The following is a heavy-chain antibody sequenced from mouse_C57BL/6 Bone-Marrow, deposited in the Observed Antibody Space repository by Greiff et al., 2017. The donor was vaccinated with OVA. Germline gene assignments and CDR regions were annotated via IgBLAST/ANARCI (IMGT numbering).Heavy chain of an antibody. D-gene: IGHD2-1*01. Sequence: VQLQQPGAELVKPGASVKMSCKASGYTFTSYWITWVKQRPGQGLEWIGDIYPGSGSTNYNEKFKSKATLTVDTSSSTAYMQLSSLTSEDSAVYYCARGGYYGNWGFAYWGQGTLVTVSA. J-gene: IGHJ3*01. CDR3: ARGGYYGNWGFAY. CDR1: GYTFTSYW. V-gene: IGHV1-55*01. CDR2: IYPGSGST.